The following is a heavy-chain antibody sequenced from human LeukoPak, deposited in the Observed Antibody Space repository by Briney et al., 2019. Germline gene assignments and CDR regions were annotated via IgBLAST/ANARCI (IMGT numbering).Heavy chain of an antibody. V-gene: IGHV3-48*01. J-gene: IGHJ6*03. D-gene: IGHD1-1*01. CDR1: GFTFSSYS. CDR3: ARDIAGYADYMDV. Sequence: GGSLRHSCAATGFTFSSYSMNWVRQAPGKGLEWVSYISSSSSTIYYADSVKGRFTISRDNAKNSLYLQMNSLRAEDTAVYYCARDIAGYADYMDVWGKGTTVTVPS. CDR2: ISSSSSTI.